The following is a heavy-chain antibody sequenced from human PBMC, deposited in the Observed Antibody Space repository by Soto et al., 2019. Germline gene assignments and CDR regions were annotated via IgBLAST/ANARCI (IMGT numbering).Heavy chain of an antibody. CDR3: ARGIATGQLDP. Sequence: GXSXKVSYKASGYTXNRYTMHLVRQAPGQRLEWMGWINPDNCNTKSSQKFQDRVIITSETSASTAYIDLSSMRSEDTAVYYCARGIATGQLDPWGQGTLVTVSS. CDR1: GYTXNRYT. D-gene: IGHD2-15*01. J-gene: IGHJ5*02. CDR2: INPDNCNT. V-gene: IGHV1-3*01.